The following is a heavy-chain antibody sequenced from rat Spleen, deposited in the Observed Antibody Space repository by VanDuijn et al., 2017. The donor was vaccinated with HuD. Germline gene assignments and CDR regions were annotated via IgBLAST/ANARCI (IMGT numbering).Heavy chain of an antibody. Sequence: EVQLVESGGGLVQPGRSLKLSCVVSGFTFSNYDMAWVRQAPTKGLEWVASIGSDGISTYFRDTVKGRFTISRDNAESTLYLQMDSLRSEDTATYYCTREYYYSGDYWGQGVMVTVSS. CDR2: IGSDGIST. J-gene: IGHJ2*01. V-gene: IGHV5-20*01. CDR1: GFTFSNYD. CDR3: TREYYYSGDY. D-gene: IGHD1-1*01.